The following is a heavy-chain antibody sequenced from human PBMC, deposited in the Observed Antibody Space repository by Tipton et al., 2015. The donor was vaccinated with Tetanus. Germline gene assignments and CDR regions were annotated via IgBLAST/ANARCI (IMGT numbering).Heavy chain of an antibody. CDR2: IYYSGST. V-gene: IGHV4-39*01. Sequence: TLSLTCTVSGGSIRSGGYYWGWIRQPPGKELEWIGSIYYSGSTYYNPSLKSRVTISVDTSKNQFSLRLSSVTAADTAVYYCARRQTYCTNGFCPFENWGQGTLVTVSP. J-gene: IGHJ4*02. CDR1: GGSIRSGGYY. CDR3: ARRQTYCTNGFCPFEN. D-gene: IGHD2-8*01.